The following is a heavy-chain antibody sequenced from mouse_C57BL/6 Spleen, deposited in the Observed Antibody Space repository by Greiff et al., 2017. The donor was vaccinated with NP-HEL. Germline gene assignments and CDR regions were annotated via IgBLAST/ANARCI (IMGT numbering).Heavy chain of an antibody. CDR2: ISDGGSYT. CDR3: ARPSYGSSWSYAMDY. V-gene: IGHV5-4*03. D-gene: IGHD1-1*01. Sequence: EVMLVESGGGLVKPGGSLKLSCAASGFTFSSYAMSWVRQTPEKRLEWVATISDGGSYTYYPDNVKGRFTISRDNAKNNLYLQMSHLKSEDTAMYYCARPSYGSSWSYAMDYWGQGTSVTVSS. CDR1: GFTFSSYA. J-gene: IGHJ4*01.